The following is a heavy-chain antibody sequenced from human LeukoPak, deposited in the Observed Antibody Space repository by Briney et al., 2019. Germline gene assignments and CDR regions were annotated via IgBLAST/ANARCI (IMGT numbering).Heavy chain of an antibody. D-gene: IGHD3-3*01. CDR3: ARGLTYYDFWSGDRYNWFDP. CDR1: GGSFSGYY. CDR2: INHSGST. V-gene: IGHV4-34*01. Sequence: SETLSLTCDVYGGSFSGYYWSWIRQPPGKGLEWIGEINHSGSTNYNPSLKSRVTISVDTSKNQFSLKLSSVTAADTAVYYCARGLTYYDFWSGDRYNWFDPWGQGTLVTVSS. J-gene: IGHJ5*02.